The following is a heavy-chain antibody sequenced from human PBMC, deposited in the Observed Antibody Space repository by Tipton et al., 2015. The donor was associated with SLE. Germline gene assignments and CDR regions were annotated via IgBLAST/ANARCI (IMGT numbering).Heavy chain of an antibody. D-gene: IGHD3-3*01. J-gene: IGHJ5*02. V-gene: IGHV4-34*01. CDR3: ARVPHYDFWSGYSRGDWFDP. Sequence: TLSLTCAVYGGSFSGYYWSWIRQPPGKGLEWIGSIYHSGSTYYNPSLKSRVTISVDTSKNQFSLKLSSVTAADTAVYYCARVPHYDFWSGYSRGDWFDPWGQGTLVTVSS. CDR1: GGSFSGYY. CDR2: IYHSGST.